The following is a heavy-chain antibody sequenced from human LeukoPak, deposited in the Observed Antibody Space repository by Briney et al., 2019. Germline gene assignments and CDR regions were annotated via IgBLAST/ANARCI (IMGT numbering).Heavy chain of an antibody. CDR3: ARVLTGDSRGYYYWFDP. V-gene: IGHV7-4-1*02. Sequence: ASVKVSCKASGYTFTNYDINWVRQATGQGLEWMGWMNPNSGNPTYAQGFTGRFVFSLDTSVSTAYLQISSLKAEDTAVYYCARVLTGDSRGYYYWFDPWGQGTLVTVSS. CDR1: GYTFTNYD. CDR2: MNPNSGNP. D-gene: IGHD3-22*01. J-gene: IGHJ5*02.